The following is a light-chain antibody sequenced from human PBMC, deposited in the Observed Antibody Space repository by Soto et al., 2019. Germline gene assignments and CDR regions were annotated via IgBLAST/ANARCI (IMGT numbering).Light chain of an antibody. J-gene: IGLJ1*01. CDR2: EVS. CDR3: SSYTSSTFYV. V-gene: IGLV2-14*01. CDR1: SSDVGGYNY. Sequence: QSGLAQPASVSGSPGQSITISCTGTSSDVGGYNYVSWYQHHPGKAPKLMIYEVSNRPSGVSNRFSGSKSGNTASLTISGLQAEDEADYYCSSYTSSTFYVFGTGTKVTV.